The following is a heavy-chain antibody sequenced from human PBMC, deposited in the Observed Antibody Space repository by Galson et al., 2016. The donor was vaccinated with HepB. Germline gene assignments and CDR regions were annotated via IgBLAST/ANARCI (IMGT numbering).Heavy chain of an antibody. V-gene: IGHV4-4*02. CDR2: IYHSGST. Sequence: SETLSLTCAVSGGSIISSHWWSWVRQPPGKGLEWVGEIYHSGSTNNNPSLKSRVTMSVSKSKNQFSLNLTSVTAADTAVYYCARSPKLHYYDSRAYDCWGQGTPVTVSS. CDR3: ARSPKLHYYDSRAYDC. J-gene: IGHJ4*02. CDR1: GGSIISSHW. D-gene: IGHD3-22*01.